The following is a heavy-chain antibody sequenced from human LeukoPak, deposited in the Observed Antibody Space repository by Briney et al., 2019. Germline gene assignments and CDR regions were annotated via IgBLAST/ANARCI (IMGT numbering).Heavy chain of an antibody. CDR2: IYYSGST. CDR1: GGSISSYY. CDR3: AGEDGDYYGSGTPPKALYYFDY. Sequence: SETLSLTCTASGGSISSYYWSWIRQPPGKGLEWIGYIYYSGSTNYNPSLKSRVTISVDTSKNQFSLKLSSVTAADTAVYYCAGEDGDYYGSGTPPKALYYFDYWGQGTLVTVSS. D-gene: IGHD3-10*01. J-gene: IGHJ4*02. V-gene: IGHV4-59*01.